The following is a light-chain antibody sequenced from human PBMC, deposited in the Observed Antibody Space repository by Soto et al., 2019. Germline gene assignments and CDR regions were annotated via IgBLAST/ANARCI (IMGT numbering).Light chain of an antibody. CDR3: QQTYISPWT. CDR1: QDIGIY. J-gene: IGKJ1*01. Sequence: IQLTQSPSSLSASVGDRVTITCRASQDIGIYLAWYQQKPGKAPNLLIYAASSLQSGVPSRFSGGVSGTDFSLTISDLQAEDSASYFCQQTYISPWTFGQGTMVDIK. CDR2: AAS. V-gene: IGKV1-39*01.